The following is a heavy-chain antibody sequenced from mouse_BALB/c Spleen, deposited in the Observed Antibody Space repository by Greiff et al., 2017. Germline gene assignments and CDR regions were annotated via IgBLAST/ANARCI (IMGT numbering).Heavy chain of an antibody. D-gene: IGHD2-14*01. J-gene: IGHJ4*01. V-gene: IGHV2-9*02. CDR3: ARDEGTMDAMDY. Sequence: VKVVESGPGLVAPSQSLSITCTVSGFSLTSYGVHWVRQPPGKGLEWLGVIWAGGSTNYNSALMSRLSISKDNSKSQVFLKMNSLQTDDTAMYYCARDEGTMDAMDYWGQGTSVTVSS. CDR1: GFSLTSYG. CDR2: IWAGGST.